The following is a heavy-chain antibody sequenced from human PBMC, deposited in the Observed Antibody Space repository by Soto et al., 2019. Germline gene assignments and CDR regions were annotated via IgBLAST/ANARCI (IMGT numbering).Heavy chain of an antibody. Sequence: EVQLAESGGGMVQPGGSLRLSCVASGSTFSSYDMHWVRQAPGKGLEYVSSISSNGGTTYYGNSVKGRFTISRDNSKNTLYLQMGSLRAEDMAVYYCVRRVSGNYDDWGQGTLVTVSS. CDR1: GSTFSSYD. J-gene: IGHJ4*02. CDR2: ISSNGGTT. CDR3: VRRVSGNYDD. V-gene: IGHV3-64*01. D-gene: IGHD1-7*01.